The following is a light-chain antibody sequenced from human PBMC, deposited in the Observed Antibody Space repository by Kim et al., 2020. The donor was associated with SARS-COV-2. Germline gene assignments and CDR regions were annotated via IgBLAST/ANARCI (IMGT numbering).Light chain of an antibody. J-gene: IGKJ1*01. CDR1: QGITNS. Sequence: DIQMTQSPSSLSVSVGDRVTITCRASQGITNSLAWYQQKPGKVPQLLIYAASALQSGVPSRFSGSGSGTDFTLTISSLQPEDVATYYCHKYNSAPWTFGQGTKLDI. CDR2: AAS. V-gene: IGKV1-27*01. CDR3: HKYNSAPWT.